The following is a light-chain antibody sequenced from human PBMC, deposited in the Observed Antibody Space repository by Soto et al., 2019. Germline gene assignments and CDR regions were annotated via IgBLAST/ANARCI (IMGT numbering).Light chain of an antibody. Sequence: EIVLTQSPATLSWSPGVRATFSCRASQSVSSDLAWYQQKPGQEPRLLIYDASNRATGIPARVSRSGSGTDSTLTISSLEPEDFAFYYCQQRSNWPSTCGGGTKAEIK. CDR1: QSVSSD. J-gene: IGKJ4*01. CDR3: QQRSNWPST. V-gene: IGKV3-11*01. CDR2: DAS.